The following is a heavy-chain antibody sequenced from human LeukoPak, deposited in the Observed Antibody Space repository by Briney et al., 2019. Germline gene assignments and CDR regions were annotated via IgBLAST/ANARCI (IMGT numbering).Heavy chain of an antibody. V-gene: IGHV1-8*01. J-gene: IGHJ4*02. D-gene: IGHD5-18*01. CDR3: ARGEIQLRQGIRWNYFDY. Sequence: ASVKVSCKASGYTFTSYDINWVRQATGQGLEWMGWMNPNSGNTGYAQKFQGRVTMTRNTSISTAYMELSSLRSEDTAVYYCARGEIQLRQGIRWNYFDYWGQGTLVTVSS. CDR2: MNPNSGNT. CDR1: GYTFTSYD.